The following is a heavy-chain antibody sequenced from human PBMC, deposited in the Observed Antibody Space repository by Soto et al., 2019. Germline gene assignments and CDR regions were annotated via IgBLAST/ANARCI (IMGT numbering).Heavy chain of an antibody. J-gene: IGHJ4*02. Sequence: QVHLVQSGAEVKKPGASVKVSCKASGYTFTSYGITWVRQAPGQGLERMGWISAHNGNTDYAQKLHGRGIVTRDTSTSTAYMELRCLISDDTAVYYCARGRYGDYWGQGALVTVSS. CDR2: ISAHNGNT. CDR1: GYTFTSYG. CDR3: ARGRYGDY. V-gene: IGHV1-18*01. D-gene: IGHD1-1*01.